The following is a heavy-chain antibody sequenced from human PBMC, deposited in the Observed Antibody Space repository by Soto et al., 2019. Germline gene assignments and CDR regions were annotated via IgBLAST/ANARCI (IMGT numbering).Heavy chain of an antibody. CDR3: AKDTYSSSWSYYYYYMDV. J-gene: IGHJ6*03. V-gene: IGHV3-23*01. CDR1: GFTFSSYA. Sequence: EVQLLESGGGLVQPGGSLRLSCAACGFTFSSYAMSWVRQAPGKGLEWVSAISGSGGSTYYADSVKGRFTISRDNSKNTLYLQMNSLRAEDTAVYYCAKDTYSSSWSYYYYYMDVWGKGTTVTVSS. CDR2: ISGSGGST. D-gene: IGHD6-13*01.